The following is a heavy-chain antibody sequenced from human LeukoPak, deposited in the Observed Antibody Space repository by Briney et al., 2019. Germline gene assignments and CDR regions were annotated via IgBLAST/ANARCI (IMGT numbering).Heavy chain of an antibody. CDR1: GFTFSDYY. CDR2: ISSSGSTI. V-gene: IGHV3-11*01. J-gene: IGHJ4*02. CDR3: ARDLEGYYDSSGYYPAIDY. D-gene: IGHD3-22*01. Sequence: PGGSLRLSCAASGFTFSDYYMSWIRQAPGKGLEWVSYISSSGSTIYYADSVKGRFTISRDNAKNSLYLQMNSLRAEDTAVYYCARDLEGYYDSSGYYPAIDYWGQGTLVTVSS.